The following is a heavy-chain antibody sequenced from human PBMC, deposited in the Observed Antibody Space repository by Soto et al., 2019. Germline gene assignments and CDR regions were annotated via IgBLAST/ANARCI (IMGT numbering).Heavy chain of an antibody. V-gene: IGHV3-21*01. Sequence: GGSLRLSCAASGFTFSSYSMNWVRQAPGKGLEWVSSISSSSSYIYYADSVKGRFTISRDNAKNSLYLQMNSLRAEDTAVYYCARDVDRLYSAAFDIWGQGTMVTVSS. CDR2: ISSSSSYI. CDR1: GFTFSSYS. J-gene: IGHJ3*02. CDR3: ARDVDRLYSAAFDI. D-gene: IGHD5-12*01.